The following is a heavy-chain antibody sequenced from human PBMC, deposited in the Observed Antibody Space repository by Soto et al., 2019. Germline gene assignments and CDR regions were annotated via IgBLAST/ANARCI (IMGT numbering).Heavy chain of an antibody. CDR3: ARRRITTFGVVITGYGMDV. J-gene: IGHJ6*02. CDR2: IYHSGTA. V-gene: IGHV4-4*02. CDR1: GDSISNNNC. D-gene: IGHD3-3*01. Sequence: LSLTCAVSGDSISNNNCWNWVRQPPGKGLEWIGEIYHSGTANYNPSLKSRVTISLDKSNNQFSLTLNSVTAADTAVYYCARRRITTFGVVITGYGMDVWGQGTTVTVSS.